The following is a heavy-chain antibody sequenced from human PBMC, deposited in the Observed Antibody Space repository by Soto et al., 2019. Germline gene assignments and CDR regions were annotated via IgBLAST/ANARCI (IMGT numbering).Heavy chain of an antibody. CDR3: AKDRAGYYDSSGYYPRRKYFQH. D-gene: IGHD3-22*01. CDR1: GFTFSSYA. V-gene: IGHV3-23*01. CDR2: ISGSGGST. Sequence: GGSLRLSCAASGFTFSSYAMSWVRQAPGKGLEWVSAISGSGGSTYYADSVKGRFTISRDNSKNTLYLQMNSLRAEDKAVYYRAKDRAGYYDSSGYYPRRKYFQHWGQGTLVTVSS. J-gene: IGHJ1*01.